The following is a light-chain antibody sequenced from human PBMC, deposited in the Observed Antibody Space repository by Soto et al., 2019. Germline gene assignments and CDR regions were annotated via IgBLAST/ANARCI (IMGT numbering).Light chain of an antibody. Sequence: SALTEPRSVSGSPGQSVSISCTETSSDVGGYNYVSWYQQHPGKAPKLMIYDVSKRPSGVPDRFSGSKSGNTASLTISGLQAEDEADYYCCSYAGSYTYVVFGGGTKLTVL. CDR2: DVS. J-gene: IGLJ2*01. CDR3: CSYAGSYTYVV. CDR1: SSDVGGYNY. V-gene: IGLV2-11*01.